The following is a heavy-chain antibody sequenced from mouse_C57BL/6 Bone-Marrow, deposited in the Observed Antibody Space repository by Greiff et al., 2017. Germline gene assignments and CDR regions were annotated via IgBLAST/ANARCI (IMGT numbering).Heavy chain of an antibody. J-gene: IGHJ3*01. CDR3: AMRYEYDCGLAC. D-gene: IGHD2-4*01. CDR1: GFTFSDYG. CDR2: ISSGSSTI. V-gene: IGHV5-17*01. Sequence: EVKLVESGGGLAKPGGSLTLSCAASGFTFSDYGMHWVRQSPEKGLEWVAYISSGSSTIYYADTVNGRFTLPRANAKNTLCLLMTSLGSEDTAMYYCAMRYEYDCGLACGGQGTLVTVSA.